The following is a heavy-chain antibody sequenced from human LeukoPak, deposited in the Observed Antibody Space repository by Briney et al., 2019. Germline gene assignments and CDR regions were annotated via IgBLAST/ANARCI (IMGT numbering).Heavy chain of an antibody. CDR1: GYTFTSYG. CDR3: ARLLCVEDDSSGSLDY. D-gene: IGHD3-22*01. Sequence: ASVKVSCKASGYTFTSYGISWVRPAPGQGLEWMGWISAYNGNTNYAQKLQGRVTMTTDTSTSTAYMELRSLRSDDTAVYYCARLLCVEDDSSGSLDYWGQGTLVTVSS. V-gene: IGHV1-18*01. CDR2: ISAYNGNT. J-gene: IGHJ4*02.